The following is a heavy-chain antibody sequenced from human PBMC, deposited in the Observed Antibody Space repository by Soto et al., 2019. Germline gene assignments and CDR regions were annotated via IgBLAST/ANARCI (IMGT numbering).Heavy chain of an antibody. J-gene: IGHJ3*02. CDR1: GGSISSYY. CDR3: ARDRGGASI. CDR2: IYYSGST. Sequence: TSETLSLTCTVSGGSISSYYWSWIRQPPGKGLEWIGYIYYSGSTNYNPSLKSRVTISVDTSKNQFSLKLSSVTAADTAVYYCARDRGGASIWGQGTMVTVSS. V-gene: IGHV4-59*01. D-gene: IGHD1-26*01.